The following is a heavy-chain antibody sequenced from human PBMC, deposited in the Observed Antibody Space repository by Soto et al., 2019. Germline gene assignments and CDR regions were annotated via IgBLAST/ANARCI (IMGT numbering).Heavy chain of an antibody. CDR1: GFIFSTEW. V-gene: IGHV3-7*05. D-gene: IGHD3-3*01. CDR3: ASHYDMWSGYLSPVDY. J-gene: IGHJ4*02. Sequence: GGSLRLSCAASGFIFSTEWMNWVRQAPGKRLEWVANIKRDGSEKHYVDSVNGRFTICRDNAKNLLYLQMNSLRDEDTAVYYCASHYDMWSGYLSPVDYWGQGTLVTVSS. CDR2: IKRDGSEK.